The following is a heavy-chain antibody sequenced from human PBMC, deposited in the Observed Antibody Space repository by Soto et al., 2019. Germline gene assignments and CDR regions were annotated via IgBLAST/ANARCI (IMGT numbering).Heavy chain of an antibody. CDR1: GYTFPNYG. CDR3: ARDLDGSGAYYTDF. CDR2: ISAYKTNI. V-gene: IGHV1-18*01. J-gene: IGHJ4*02. D-gene: IGHD3-10*01. Sequence: ASVKVSCKASGYTFPNYGITWVRQAPGQGLEWMGWISAYKTNIKYAQKFQGRVTLTTDTSTSTAYMELRSLRSDDTAIYYCARDLDGSGAYYTDFWGQGTLVTVPS.